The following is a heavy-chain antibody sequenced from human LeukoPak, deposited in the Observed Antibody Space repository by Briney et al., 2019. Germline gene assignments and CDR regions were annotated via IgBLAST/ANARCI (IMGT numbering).Heavy chain of an antibody. D-gene: IGHD5-18*01. V-gene: IGHV4-34*01. J-gene: IGHJ5*02. CDR1: GGSFSGYY. Sequence: PSETLSLTCAVYGGSFSGYYWSWSRQPPGKGLEWIGEINHSGSTNYNPSLKSRVTISVDTSKNQFSLKLSSVTAADTAVYYRARGGYSYGYWFWFDPWGQGTLVTVSS. CDR2: INHSGST. CDR3: ARGGYSYGYWFWFDP.